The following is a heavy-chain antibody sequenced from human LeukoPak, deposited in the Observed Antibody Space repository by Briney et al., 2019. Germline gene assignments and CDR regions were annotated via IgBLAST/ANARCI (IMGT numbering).Heavy chain of an antibody. J-gene: IGHJ1*01. CDR2: ISGRSDYI. CDR1: GFTFSSYT. CDR3: ARDISVVPAA. D-gene: IGHD2-2*01. V-gene: IGHV3-21*01. Sequence: GGSLRLSCAASGFTFSSYTLNWVRQAPGKGLEWVSSISGRSDYIYYADSLKGRFTISRDNAKNSVYLQMNSLRVEDTAVYYCARDISVVPAAWGQGTLDTVSS.